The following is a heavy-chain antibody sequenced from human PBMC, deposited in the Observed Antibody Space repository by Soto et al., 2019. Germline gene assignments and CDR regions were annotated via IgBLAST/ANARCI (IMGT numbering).Heavy chain of an antibody. CDR1: GFTFSSYA. D-gene: IGHD3-16*02. V-gene: IGHV3-23*01. CDR2: ISGSGGST. J-gene: IGHJ4*02. CDR3: AKKVAFGGVIDLTLVTD. Sequence: EVQLLESGGGLVQPGGSLRLSCAASGFTFSSYAMSWVRQAPGKGLEWVSAISGSGGSTYYADSVKGRFTISRDNSKNTLYLQMNSLRAEDTAVYYCAKKVAFGGVIDLTLVTDWGQGTLVTVSS.